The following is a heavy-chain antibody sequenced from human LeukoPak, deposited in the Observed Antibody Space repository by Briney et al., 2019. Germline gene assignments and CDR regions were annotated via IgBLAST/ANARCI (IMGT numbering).Heavy chain of an antibody. CDR2: ISSSGSTI. CDR1: GFTFSSYE. CDR3: ARVEGSSWYYFDY. J-gene: IGHJ4*02. Sequence: GGSLRLSCAASGFTFSSYEMNWVRQAPGKGLEWVSYISSSGSTIYYADSVKGRFTISRDNAKNSLYLQMNSLRAEDTAVYYCARVEGSSWYYFDYWGQGTLVTVSS. D-gene: IGHD6-13*01. V-gene: IGHV3-48*03.